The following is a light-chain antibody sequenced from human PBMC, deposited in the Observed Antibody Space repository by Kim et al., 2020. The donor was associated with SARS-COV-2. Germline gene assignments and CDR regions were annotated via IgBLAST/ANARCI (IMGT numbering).Light chain of an antibody. CDR3: QQYGTSLYT. J-gene: IGKJ2*01. Sequence: LSTGESATLSYRASESINSRYLAWYQQKPGQAPRLLIYAASSRATGISDRFSGSGSGTDFTLTISRLEPEDIAGYYCQQYGTSLYTFGQGTKLEI. V-gene: IGKV3-20*01. CDR2: AAS. CDR1: ESINSRY.